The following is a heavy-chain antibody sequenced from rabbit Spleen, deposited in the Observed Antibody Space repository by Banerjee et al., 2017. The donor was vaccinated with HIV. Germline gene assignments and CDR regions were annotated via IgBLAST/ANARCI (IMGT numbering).Heavy chain of an antibody. CDR1: GFSFSDRDV. D-gene: IGHD1-1*01. Sequence: QTLEESGGGLVKPEGSLTLTCKASGFSFSDRDVMCWLRQAPGKGLEWIACINTATGKAVYATWAKGRFTITRTSSTTVTLRMTSLTAADRTTYFCARDLVGVIGWNFYLRGPGTLVTVS. J-gene: IGHJ6*01. CDR3: ARDLVGVIGWNFYL. CDR2: INTATGKA. V-gene: IGHV1S40*01.